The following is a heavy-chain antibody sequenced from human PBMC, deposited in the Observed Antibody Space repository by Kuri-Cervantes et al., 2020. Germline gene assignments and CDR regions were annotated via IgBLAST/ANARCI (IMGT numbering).Heavy chain of an antibody. CDR2: ISGSGGST. J-gene: IGHJ6*02. V-gene: IGHV3-23*01. Sequence: WVRQPPGKGLEWVSAISGSGGSTYYADSVKGRFTISRDNAKNTLYLQMNSLRAEDTAVYYCARSTPGYSSSWYGRYYYGMDVWGQGTTVTVSS. D-gene: IGHD6-13*01. CDR3: ARSTPGYSSSWYGRYYYGMDV.